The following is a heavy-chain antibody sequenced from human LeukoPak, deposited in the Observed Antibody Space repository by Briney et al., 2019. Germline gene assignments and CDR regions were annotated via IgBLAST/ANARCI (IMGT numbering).Heavy chain of an antibody. CDR3: ASSTSSDNWFDP. Sequence: ASVKVSCKASGYTFTSYYMHWVRQAPGQGLEWMGWISAYNGNTNYAQKLQGRVTMTTDTSTSTAYMELRSLRSDDTAVYYCASSTSSDNWFDPWGQGTLVTVSS. CDR2: ISAYNGNT. CDR1: GYTFTSYY. V-gene: IGHV1-18*04. J-gene: IGHJ5*02. D-gene: IGHD2-2*01.